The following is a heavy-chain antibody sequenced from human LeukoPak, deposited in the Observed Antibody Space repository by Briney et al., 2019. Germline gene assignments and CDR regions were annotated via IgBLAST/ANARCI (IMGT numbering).Heavy chain of an antibody. CDR1: GGSISSFY. D-gene: IGHD3-22*01. CDR3: ARLSLYDTRNDY. J-gene: IGHJ4*02. Sequence: SETLSLTCTVSGGSISSFYWSWIRQPPGKGLEWIGYIYYSGSTNYNPSLKSRVTISVDTSKNQFSLKLSSVTAADTAVYYCARLSLYDTRNDYWGQGTLVTVSS. CDR2: IYYSGST. V-gene: IGHV4-59*12.